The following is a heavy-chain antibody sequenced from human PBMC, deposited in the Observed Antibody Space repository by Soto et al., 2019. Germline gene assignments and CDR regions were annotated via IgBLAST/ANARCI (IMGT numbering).Heavy chain of an antibody. J-gene: IGHJ2*01. CDR2: ISYDGSNK. V-gene: IGHV3-30*03. CDR3: ARDREWELAWYFDL. CDR1: GFTFSSYS. D-gene: IGHD1-26*01. Sequence: GGSLRLSCAASGFTFSSYSMSWVRQAPGKGLEWVAVISYDGSNKYYADSVKGRFTISRDNSKNTLYLQMNSLRAEDTAVYYCARDREWELAWYFDLWGRGTLVTVSS.